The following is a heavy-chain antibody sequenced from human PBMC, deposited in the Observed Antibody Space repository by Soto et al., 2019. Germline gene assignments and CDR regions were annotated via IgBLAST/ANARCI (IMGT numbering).Heavy chain of an antibody. Sequence: SETLSPTNSCSCASIIPYYSIVIRHPPGKGLEWIGYIYYSGSTNYNPSLKSRVTISVDTSKNQFSLKLSSVTAADTAVYYCARAVLRSTGPYYCGMDVWGQGTTVT. J-gene: IGHJ6*02. CDR2: IYYSGST. CDR3: ARAVLRSTGPYYCGMDV. D-gene: IGHD3-3*01. V-gene: IGHV4-59*01. CDR1: CASIIPYY.